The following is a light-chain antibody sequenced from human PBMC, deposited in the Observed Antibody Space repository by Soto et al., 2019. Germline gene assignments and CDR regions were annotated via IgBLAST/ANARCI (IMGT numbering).Light chain of an antibody. CDR3: QKYNSAPRT. CDR1: QGISNY. CDR2: AAS. J-gene: IGKJ1*01. V-gene: IGKV1-27*01. Sequence: DIQMTQSPSSLSASLGDRVTITCRASQGISNYLAWYQQKPGKVPRLLINAASTVRSGVPSRFSGSGSGTDFTLTISSLEPEDVSTYYCQKYNSAPRTFGQGTKVEIK.